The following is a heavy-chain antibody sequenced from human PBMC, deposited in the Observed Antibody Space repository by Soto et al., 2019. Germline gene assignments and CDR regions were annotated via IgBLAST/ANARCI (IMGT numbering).Heavy chain of an antibody. D-gene: IGHD2-2*01. CDR3: AREIGYCSSTSCFYYYYYGMDV. V-gene: IGHV3-30-3*01. Sequence: GALRLSCAASGFTFSSYAMHWVRQAPGKGLEWVAVISYDGSNKYYADSVKGRFTISRDNSKNTLYLQMNSLRAEDTAVYYCAREIGYCSSTSCFYYYYYGMDVWGQGTTVTVSS. CDR2: ISYDGSNK. J-gene: IGHJ6*02. CDR1: GFTFSSYA.